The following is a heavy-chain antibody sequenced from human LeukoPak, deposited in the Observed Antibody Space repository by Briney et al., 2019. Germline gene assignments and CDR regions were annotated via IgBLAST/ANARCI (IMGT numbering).Heavy chain of an antibody. V-gene: IGHV3-23*01. J-gene: IGHJ4*02. CDR1: GFTFSSYA. Sequence: PGGSLRLSCAASGFTFSSYAMSWVRQAPGKGLGWVSGISGSSGSTYYADSVKGRFTISRDNSKNTLYLQMNRLRAEDTAIYYCAKGDSSSSDPRLGYFDYWGQGTLVTVSS. CDR2: ISGSSGST. D-gene: IGHD6-6*01. CDR3: AKGDSSSSDPRLGYFDY.